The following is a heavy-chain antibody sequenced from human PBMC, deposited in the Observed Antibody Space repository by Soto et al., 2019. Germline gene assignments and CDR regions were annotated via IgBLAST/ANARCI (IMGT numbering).Heavy chain of an antibody. CDR2: IYYSGST. Sequence: QVQLQESGPGLVKPSETLSLTCTVSGGSVSSGAYYWSWIRQPPEKGLEWLGYIYYSGSTNYNPSLKSRVTISVDMSKNQFSLKLTSVTAADTAVYYCARAISTGYNILTGYYMDYWGQGSLVTVSS. CDR1: GGSVSSGAYY. J-gene: IGHJ4*02. V-gene: IGHV4-61*08. CDR3: ARAISTGYNILTGYYMDY. D-gene: IGHD3-9*01.